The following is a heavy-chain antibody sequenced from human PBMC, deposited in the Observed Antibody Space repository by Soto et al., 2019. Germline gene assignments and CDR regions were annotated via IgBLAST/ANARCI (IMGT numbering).Heavy chain of an antibody. J-gene: IGHJ6*02. CDR2: IWYDGSNK. CDR3: ARGHCSSTSCRRGYYYYGMDV. Sequence: PGGSLRLSCAASGFTFSSYGMHWFRQAPGKGLEWAAVIWYDGSNKYYADSVKGRFTISRDNSKNTLYLQMNSLRAEDTAVYYCARGHCSSTSCRRGYYYYGMDVWGQGTTVTVSS. V-gene: IGHV3-33*01. D-gene: IGHD2-2*01. CDR1: GFTFSSYG.